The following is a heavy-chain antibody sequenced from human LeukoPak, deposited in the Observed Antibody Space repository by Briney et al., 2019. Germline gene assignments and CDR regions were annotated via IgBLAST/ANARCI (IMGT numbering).Heavy chain of an antibody. CDR3: ASSSSWSRTHHFDY. CDR1: GGSISSYY. Sequence: PSETLSLTCTVSGGSISSYYWSWIRQPPGKGLEWIGYIYYSGSTNYNPSLKSRVTISVDTSKNQFSLKLSSVTAADTAVYYCASSSSWSRTHHFDYWGQGTLVTVSS. D-gene: IGHD6-13*01. V-gene: IGHV4-59*08. J-gene: IGHJ4*02. CDR2: IYYSGST.